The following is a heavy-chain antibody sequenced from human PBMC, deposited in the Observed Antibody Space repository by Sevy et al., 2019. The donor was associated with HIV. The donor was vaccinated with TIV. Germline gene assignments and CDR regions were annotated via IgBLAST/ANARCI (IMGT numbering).Heavy chain of an antibody. V-gene: IGHV3-23*01. CDR1: GFTFSSYA. Sequence: GGSLRLSCAASGFTFSSYAMSWVRQAPGEGLEWVSAISGSGGGTYYAVSVKGRFTISRDNAKNTLYLQRNSLRAEDTAVYYWAKDNLGSSWYRGKAFDIWGQGKMVTVSS. CDR3: AKDNLGSSWYRGKAFDI. CDR2: ISGSGGGT. J-gene: IGHJ3*02. D-gene: IGHD6-13*01.